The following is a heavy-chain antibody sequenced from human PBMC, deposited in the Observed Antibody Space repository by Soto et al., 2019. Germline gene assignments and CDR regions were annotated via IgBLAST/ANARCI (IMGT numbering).Heavy chain of an antibody. Sequence: GGSLRLSCTASGFTFGDYAMSWFRQAPGKGLEWVGFIRSKAYGGTTEYAASVKGRFTISRDDSKSIAYLQMNSLKTEDTAVYYCTRDFRMKGPLAADYYYGMDVWGQGTTVTVSS. CDR3: TRDFRMKGPLAADYYYGMDV. D-gene: IGHD6-13*01. CDR2: IRSKAYGGTT. V-gene: IGHV3-49*03. CDR1: GFTFGDYA. J-gene: IGHJ6*02.